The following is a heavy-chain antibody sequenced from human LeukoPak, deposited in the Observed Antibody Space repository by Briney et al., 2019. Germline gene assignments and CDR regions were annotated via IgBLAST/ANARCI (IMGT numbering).Heavy chain of an antibody. Sequence: GGSLRLSCAASGFTFSSYAMSWVRQAPGKGLEWVLAISGSGGSTYYADSVKGRFTISRDNAKNSLYLQMNSLRAEDTAVYYCARDLEFYYGSGSYDYWGQGTLVTVSS. J-gene: IGHJ4*02. D-gene: IGHD3-10*01. CDR2: ISGSGGST. CDR1: GFTFSSYA. CDR3: ARDLEFYYGSGSYDY. V-gene: IGHV3-23*01.